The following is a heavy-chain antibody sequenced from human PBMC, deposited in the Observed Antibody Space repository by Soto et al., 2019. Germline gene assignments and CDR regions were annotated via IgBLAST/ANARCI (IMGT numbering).Heavy chain of an antibody. CDR3: AYRRDYDFWSGQFDY. CDR1: GFTFSSYA. V-gene: IGHV3-23*01. Sequence: GGSLRLSCAASGFTFSSYAMSWFRQAPGKGLEWVSAISGSGGSTYYADSVKSRFTISRDNSKNTLYLQMNSLRAEDTAVYYCAYRRDYDFWSGQFDYWGQGTLVTVSS. CDR2: ISGSGGST. J-gene: IGHJ4*02. D-gene: IGHD3-3*01.